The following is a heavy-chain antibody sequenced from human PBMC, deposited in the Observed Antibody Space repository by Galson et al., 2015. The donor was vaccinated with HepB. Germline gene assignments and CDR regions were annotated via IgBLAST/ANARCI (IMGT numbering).Heavy chain of an antibody. D-gene: IGHD2-15*01. CDR1: GFTFSSYS. V-gene: IGHV3-21*01. Sequence: SLRLSCAASGFTFSSYSMNWVRQAPGKGLEWVSSISSSSSYIYYADSVKGRFTISRDNAKNSLYLQMNSLRAEDTAVYYCARAKEGSGGSYWFDPWGQGTLVTVSS. CDR3: ARAKEGSGGSYWFDP. J-gene: IGHJ5*02. CDR2: ISSSSSYI.